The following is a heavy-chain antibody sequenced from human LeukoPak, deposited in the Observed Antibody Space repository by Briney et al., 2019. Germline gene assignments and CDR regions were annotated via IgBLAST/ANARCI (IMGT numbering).Heavy chain of an antibody. V-gene: IGHV4-34*01. J-gene: IGHJ4*02. CDR3: ARGVYIAAVQYGY. CDR1: GGSFSGYY. Sequence: SETLSLTCAVYGGSFSGYYWSWIRQPPGKGLEWIGEINHSGSTNYNPSLKSRVTISVDTSKNQFSLKLSSVTAADTAVYYCARGVYIAAVQYGYWGQGTLVTVSS. D-gene: IGHD6-13*01. CDR2: INHSGST.